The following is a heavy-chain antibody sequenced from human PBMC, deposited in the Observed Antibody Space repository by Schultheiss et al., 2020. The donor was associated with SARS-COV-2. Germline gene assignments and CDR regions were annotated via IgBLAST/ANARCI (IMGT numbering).Heavy chain of an antibody. Sequence: SETLSLTCAVYGGSFSGYYWSWIRQPPGKGLEWIGEINHSGSTNYNPSLKSRVTISVDTSKNQFSLKLSSVTAADTAVYYCARGITIFGVVIKRPTLRFDPWGQGTLVTVAS. CDR1: GGSFSGYY. CDR3: ARGITIFGVVIKRPTLRFDP. J-gene: IGHJ5*02. V-gene: IGHV4-34*01. CDR2: INHSGST. D-gene: IGHD3-3*01.